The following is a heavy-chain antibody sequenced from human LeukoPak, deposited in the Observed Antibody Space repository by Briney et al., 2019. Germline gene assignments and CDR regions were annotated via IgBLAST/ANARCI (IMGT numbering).Heavy chain of an antibody. CDR1: EYTFTGYY. D-gene: IGHD3-10*01. J-gene: IGHJ4*02. Sequence: ASVEVSCKASEYTFTGYYMHWVRQAPGQGLEWMGWINPNSGGTNYAQKFQGRVTMTRDTSISTAYMELSRLRSDDTAVYYCARAGFGEPHNDYWGQGTLVTVSS. CDR2: INPNSGGT. CDR3: ARAGFGEPHNDY. V-gene: IGHV1-2*02.